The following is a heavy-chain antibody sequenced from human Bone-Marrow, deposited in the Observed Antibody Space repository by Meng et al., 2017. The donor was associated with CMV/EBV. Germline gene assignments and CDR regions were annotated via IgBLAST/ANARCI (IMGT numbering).Heavy chain of an antibody. CDR2: INHSGST. CDR1: GGSFSGYY. J-gene: IGHJ6*02. CDR3: ARGPSNWNAKYYYYYYGMDV. D-gene: IGHD1-20*01. V-gene: IGHV4-34*01. Sequence: GSLRLSCAVYGGSFSGYYWSWIRQPPGKGLEWIGEINHSGSTNYNPSLKSRVTISVDTSKNQFSLKLSSVTAADTAVYYCARGPSNWNAKYYYYYYGMDVWGQGTTVTGAS.